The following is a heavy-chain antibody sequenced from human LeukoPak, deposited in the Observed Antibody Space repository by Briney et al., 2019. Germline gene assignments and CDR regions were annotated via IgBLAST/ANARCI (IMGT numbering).Heavy chain of an antibody. J-gene: IGHJ4*02. V-gene: IGHV1-2*02. Sequence: ASVKVSCKASGYTFTGYYMHWVRQAPGQGLEWMGWINPNSGGTNYAQKFQGRVTMTRDTSISTAYMELSRLRSDDTAVYYCATNGVVVVAATADYWGQGTLATVSS. D-gene: IGHD2-15*01. CDR2: INPNSGGT. CDR3: ATNGVVVVAATADY. CDR1: GYTFTGYY.